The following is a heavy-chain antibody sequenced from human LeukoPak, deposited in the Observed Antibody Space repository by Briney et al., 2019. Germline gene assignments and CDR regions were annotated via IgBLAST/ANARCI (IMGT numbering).Heavy chain of an antibody. J-gene: IGHJ4*02. CDR3: AGEYYYDSSGYYHFDY. CDR2: IYYSGST. CDR1: GGSISSGVYY. V-gene: IGHV4-30-4*01. D-gene: IGHD3-22*01. Sequence: SETLSLTCTVSGGSISSGVYYWSWIRQPPGKGLEWIGYIYYSGSTYYNPSLKSRMTISVDTSENQFSLKLSSVTAADTAVYYCAGEYYYDSSGYYHFDYWGQGTLVTVS.